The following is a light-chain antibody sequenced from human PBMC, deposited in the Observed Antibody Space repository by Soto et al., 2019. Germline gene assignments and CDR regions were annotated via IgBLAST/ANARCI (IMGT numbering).Light chain of an antibody. CDR1: SSDVGGYNY. J-gene: IGLJ1*01. CDR2: DVS. V-gene: IGLV2-14*01. Sequence: QSALTQPASVSGSPGQSITISCTGTSSDVGGYNYVSWYQQHPGKAPKLMIYDVSNRPSGVSNRFSGSKSGNTASLTISGLQAEDEADYYCSPYTSSSPPLVFGTGTKVTVL. CDR3: SPYTSSSPPLV.